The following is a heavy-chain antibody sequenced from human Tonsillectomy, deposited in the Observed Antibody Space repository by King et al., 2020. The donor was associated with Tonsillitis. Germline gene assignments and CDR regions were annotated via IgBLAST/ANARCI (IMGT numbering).Heavy chain of an antibody. CDR2: ILPSFDKA. D-gene: IGHD2-15*01. CDR1: GGTFSSYA. V-gene: IGHV1-69*01. Sequence: QLVQSGAEVKKPGSSVKVSCKMSGGTFSSYAINWGRQAPGQGLEWMGGILPSFDKADYAQNFQGRVTITADESTSTAYMEMSSLASGDTAVYYCARGAAAPASWLDPWGQGTLVTVSS. CDR3: ARGAAAPASWLDP. J-gene: IGHJ5*02.